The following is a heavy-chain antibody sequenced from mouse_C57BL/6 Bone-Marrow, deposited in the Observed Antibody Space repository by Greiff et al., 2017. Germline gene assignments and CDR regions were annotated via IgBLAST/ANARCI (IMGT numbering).Heavy chain of an antibody. J-gene: IGHJ1*01. CDR2: SRNKANDYTT. D-gene: IGHD2-2*01. CDR3: ARDDGYYWYFDV. CDR1: GFTFSDFY. V-gene: IGHV7-1*02. Sequence: EVQVVESGGGLVQPGGSLRLSCATSGFTFSDFYMEWVRQPQGKRLEWIAASRNKANDYTTEYSASVKGRFIVSRDTSQSILYLQMNALRAEDTAIYYCARDDGYYWYFDVWGAGTTVTVSS.